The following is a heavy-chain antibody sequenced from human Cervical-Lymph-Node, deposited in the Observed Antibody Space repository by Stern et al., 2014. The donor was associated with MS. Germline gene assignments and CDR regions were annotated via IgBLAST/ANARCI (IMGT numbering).Heavy chain of an antibody. Sequence: EVHLVESGGGSVQPGGSLRLSCVASGFSFSNYWMHWVRQAPGKGLVWVSRIRTDGSSTIYADSVKGRFTISRDNAKTTLYLQMNSLRAEDTAVYYCARDATNYDYGGDYYCYGMDVWGQGTTVTVSS. CDR3: ARDATNYDYGGDYYCYGMDV. J-gene: IGHJ6*02. CDR2: IRTDGSST. CDR1: GFSFSNYW. V-gene: IGHV3-74*01. D-gene: IGHD4-23*01.